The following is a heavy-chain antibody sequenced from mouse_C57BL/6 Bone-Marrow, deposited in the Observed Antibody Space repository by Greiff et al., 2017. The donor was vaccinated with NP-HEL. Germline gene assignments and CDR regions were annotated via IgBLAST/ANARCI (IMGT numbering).Heavy chain of an antibody. V-gene: IGHV7-3*01. D-gene: IGHD1-1*01. Sequence: EVKLEESGGGLVQPGGSLSLSCAASGFTFTDYYMSWVRQPPGKALEWLGFIRNKANGYTTEYSASVKGRFTISRDNSQSILYLQMNALRAEDSATYYCARSPSSTPSFDYWGQGTTLTVSS. CDR2: IRNKANGYTT. CDR1: GFTFTDYY. CDR3: ARSPSSTPSFDY. J-gene: IGHJ2*01.